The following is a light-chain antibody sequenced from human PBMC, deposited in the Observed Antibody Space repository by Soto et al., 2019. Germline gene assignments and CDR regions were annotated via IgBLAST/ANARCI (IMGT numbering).Light chain of an antibody. Sequence: DIQMTQSPSTLSASVGDRDTITCRASQSISVWLAWFQQKPGNAPKLLIYKASTLESGVPSRFSGSGSGTEFTLTISSLQPDDSATYYCQKYNNRWTFGQGTKVDVK. CDR2: KAS. CDR3: QKYNNRWT. CDR1: QSISVW. V-gene: IGKV1-5*03. J-gene: IGKJ1*01.